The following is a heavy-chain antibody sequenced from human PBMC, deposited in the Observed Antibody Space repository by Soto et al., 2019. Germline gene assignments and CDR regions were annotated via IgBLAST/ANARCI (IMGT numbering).Heavy chain of an antibody. D-gene: IGHD3-3*01. CDR2: TYYSGIN. J-gene: IGHJ4*02. V-gene: IGHV4-31*03. CDR3: ARSISP. CDR1: GGSISSGGYY. Sequence: QVQLQESGPGLVKPSQTLSLTCTVSGGSISSGGYYWKWIHQHPGKGLEWIGYTYYSGINYYNPSLKSRVTISVDTSKNQFALKLSSVTAADPAVYYCARSISPGGQGTLVTVSS.